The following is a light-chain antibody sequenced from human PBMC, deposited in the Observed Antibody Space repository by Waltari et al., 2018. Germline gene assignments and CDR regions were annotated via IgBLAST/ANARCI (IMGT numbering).Light chain of an antibody. Sequence: QSVLTQPPSASGTPGQRVTISCSGSRSNLGSNYVYWYQQLPGTAPKLLIYRNNQRPSGVPDRFSGSKPGTSASLAISGLRSEDEADYYCAAWDDSLSGRVFGGGTKVTVL. J-gene: IGLJ3*02. CDR3: AAWDDSLSGRV. V-gene: IGLV1-47*01. CDR2: RNN. CDR1: RSNLGSNY.